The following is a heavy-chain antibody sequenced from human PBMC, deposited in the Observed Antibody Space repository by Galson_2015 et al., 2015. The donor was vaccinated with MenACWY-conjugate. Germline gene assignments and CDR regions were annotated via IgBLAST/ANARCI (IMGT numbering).Heavy chain of an antibody. CDR2: IIPMVGRV. J-gene: IGHJ4*02. CDR1: GGTFSNYA. D-gene: IGHD3-3*01. V-gene: IGHV1-69*04. Sequence: SVKVSCKASGGTFSNYAISWVRQAPGQGLEWMGRIIPMVGRVTYAQKFKGRVTITADTSTKTDYMDLSSLRSDDTAVYYCARAGTYFNLWSGYCDYWGQGTLVTVSS. CDR3: ARAGTYFNLWSGYCDY.